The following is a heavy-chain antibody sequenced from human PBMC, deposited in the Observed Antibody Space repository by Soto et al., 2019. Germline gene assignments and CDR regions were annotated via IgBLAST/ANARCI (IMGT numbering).Heavy chain of an antibody. V-gene: IGHV3-48*01. Sequence: GGSLRLSCAASGFTFSSYSMNWVRRAPGKGLEWVSYISSSSSTIYYADSVKGRFTISRDNAKNSLYLQMNSLRAEDTAVYYCAKVKPGIQQWLVYFDYWGQGTLVTVSS. CDR3: AKVKPGIQQWLVYFDY. CDR2: ISSSSSTI. J-gene: IGHJ4*02. CDR1: GFTFSSYS. D-gene: IGHD6-19*01.